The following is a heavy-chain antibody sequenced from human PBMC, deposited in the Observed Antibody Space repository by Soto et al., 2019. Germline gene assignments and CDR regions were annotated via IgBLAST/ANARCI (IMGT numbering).Heavy chain of an antibody. Sequence: PSETLSLTCSVSGASISSRDYYWNWIRQHPGKGLEWIGYTYYSGNTYYNPSLKSRVTISVDTSKNQFSLKLSSVTAADTAVYYCARVASNYYDILTGYYSPTCYFDYWGQGTLVTVSS. J-gene: IGHJ4*02. V-gene: IGHV4-31*03. D-gene: IGHD3-9*01. CDR2: TYYSGNT. CDR1: GASISSRDYY. CDR3: ARVASNYYDILTGYYSPTCYFDY.